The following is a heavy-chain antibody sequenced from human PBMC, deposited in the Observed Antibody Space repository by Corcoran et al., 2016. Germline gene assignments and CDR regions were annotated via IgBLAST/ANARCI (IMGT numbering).Heavy chain of an antibody. D-gene: IGHD4-17*01. J-gene: IGHJ4*02. Sequence: QLQLQESGPGLVKPSETLSLTCTVSGGSISSSSYYWGWIRQPPGKGLEWIGSIYYSGSTYYNPSLKSRVNISVDTSKNQCSLKLSSVTAADTDVYYCARRGTTGTTGGWYWGQGTLVTVSS. CDR2: IYYSGST. CDR3: ARRGTTGTTGGWY. CDR1: GGSISSSSYY. V-gene: IGHV4-39*01.